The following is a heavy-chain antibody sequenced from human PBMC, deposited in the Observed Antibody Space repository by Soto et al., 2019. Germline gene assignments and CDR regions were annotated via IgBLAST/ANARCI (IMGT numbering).Heavy chain of an antibody. CDR1: GGSFSGYY. CDR3: ARGRLVHDFWSGYYSHRPSYFDY. CDR2: INHSGST. J-gene: IGHJ4*02. V-gene: IGHV4-34*01. D-gene: IGHD3-3*01. Sequence: PSETLSLTCAVYGGSFSGYYWSWIRQPPGKGLEWIGEINHSGSTNYNPSLKSRVTISVDTSKNQFSLKLSSVTAADTAVYYCARGRLVHDFWSGYYSHRPSYFDYWGQGTLVTVSS.